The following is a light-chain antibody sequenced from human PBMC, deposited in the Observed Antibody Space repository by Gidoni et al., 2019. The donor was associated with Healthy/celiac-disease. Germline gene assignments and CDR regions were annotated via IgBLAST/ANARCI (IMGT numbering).Light chain of an antibody. CDR3: AAWDDSLNGPV. CDR2: STN. V-gene: IGLV1-44*01. CDR1: SSNIGSNT. J-gene: IGLJ2*01. Sequence: QSVLTQPPPASGTAGQGVTIPCSGSSSNIGSNTVNWYQQLPGTAPKLLIYSTNQRPSGVPHRFSGSKSCTSASLAISGLPSEDEADYYFAAWDDSLNGPVFGGGTKLTV.